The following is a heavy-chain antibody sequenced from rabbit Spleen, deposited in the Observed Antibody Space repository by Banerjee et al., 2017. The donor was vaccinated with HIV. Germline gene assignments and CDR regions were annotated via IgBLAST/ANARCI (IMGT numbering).Heavy chain of an antibody. CDR1: GVDFRWGYV. CDR3: ARDLVSVIGWNFNL. Sequence: QQLVESGGGMVKPGASLTLTCKASGVDFRWGYVMCWVRLAPGKGLEWIGCIFTGNVKTYYASWAKGRFTISKTSSTTVTLQMTSLTVADTATYFCARDLVSVIGWNFNLWGPGTLVTVS. CDR2: IFTGNVKT. V-gene: IGHV1S40*01. J-gene: IGHJ4*01. D-gene: IGHD1-1*01.